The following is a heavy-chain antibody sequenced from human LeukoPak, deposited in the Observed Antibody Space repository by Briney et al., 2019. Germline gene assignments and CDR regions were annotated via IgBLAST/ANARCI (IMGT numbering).Heavy chain of an antibody. CDR3: AREVHGYMDV. Sequence: GASVKVSCKASGGTFSSYAISWVRQAPGQGLEWMGGIIPIFGTANYAQKFQGRVTITADESTSTAYMELSSLRSEDTAVYYCAREVHGYMDVWGKGTTVTVSS. D-gene: IGHD3-10*01. J-gene: IGHJ6*03. V-gene: IGHV1-69*13. CDR1: GGTFSSYA. CDR2: IIPIFGTA.